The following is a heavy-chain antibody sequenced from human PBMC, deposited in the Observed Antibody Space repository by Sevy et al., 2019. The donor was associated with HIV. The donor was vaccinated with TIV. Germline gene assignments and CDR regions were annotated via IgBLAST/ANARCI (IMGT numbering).Heavy chain of an antibody. V-gene: IGHV3-11*01. D-gene: IGHD4-17*01. CDR1: GFTFSDYY. Sequence: AGSLRLSCAASGFTFSDYYMSWIRQAPGKGLEWVSYISSSGSTIYYADSVKGRFTISRDNAKNSLYLQMNSLRAEDTAVYYCARGRGLMTTVTSVYYGMDVWGQGTTVTVSS. CDR2: ISSSGSTI. J-gene: IGHJ6*02. CDR3: ARGRGLMTTVTSVYYGMDV.